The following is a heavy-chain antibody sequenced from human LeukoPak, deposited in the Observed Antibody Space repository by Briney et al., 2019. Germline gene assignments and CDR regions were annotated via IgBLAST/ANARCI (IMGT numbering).Heavy chain of an antibody. D-gene: IGHD5-18*01. CDR3: ARARGNTYGYFEY. J-gene: IGHJ4*02. V-gene: IGHV3-74*01. CDR1: GLTLSGYW. Sequence: GGSLTLSCAPSGLTLSGYWMHWVRQAPGKGRVWVSRINGDASSTSYADSVKGRFTISRDNAKSTLYLQMNSLRVEDTAVYYCARARGNTYGYFEYWGQGTLVTVSS. CDR2: INGDASST.